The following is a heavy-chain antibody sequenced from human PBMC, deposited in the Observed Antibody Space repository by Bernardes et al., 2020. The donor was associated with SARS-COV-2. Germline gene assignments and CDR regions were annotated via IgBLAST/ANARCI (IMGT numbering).Heavy chain of an antibody. V-gene: IGHV4-39*01. D-gene: IGHD2-21*02. CDR3: AGSSCGIDCYIGGLRSWDYGMDV. CDR2: IYSSGNS. CDR1: GGSTSSSNYY. J-gene: IGHJ6*02. Sequence: SETLSPTCTVSGGSTSSSNYYWGWIRQAPGKGLEWIGSIYSSGNSYYSPSLQTRFTESVDTSKNQFSLSLSFVTAADTAVYYCAGSSCGIDCYIGGLRSWDYGMDVWGQGITVTVSS.